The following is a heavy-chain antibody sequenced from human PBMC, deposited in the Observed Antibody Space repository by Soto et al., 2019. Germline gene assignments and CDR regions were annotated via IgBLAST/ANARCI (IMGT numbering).Heavy chain of an antibody. CDR2: IYHSGST. CDR1: DGSISSGGYS. Sequence: QLQLQESGSGLVKPSQTLSLTCAVSDGSISSGGYSWSWIRQPPGKGLEWIGYIYHSGSTHYNASFKSRVTISVDRSKNQFSLKLSSVTAADTAVYYCARLYLGKHYFDYWGQGTLVTVSS. CDR3: ARLYLGKHYFDY. J-gene: IGHJ4*02. V-gene: IGHV4-30-2*01. D-gene: IGHD1-26*01.